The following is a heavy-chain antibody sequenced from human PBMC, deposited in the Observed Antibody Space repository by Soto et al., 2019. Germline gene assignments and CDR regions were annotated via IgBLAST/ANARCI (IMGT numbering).Heavy chain of an antibody. J-gene: IGHJ6*02. D-gene: IGHD5-18*01. CDR2: AYSGGTT. CDR1: GFIVTSDY. V-gene: IGHV3-53*01. CDR3: ARERRGRRQLSQSTYYYFYGMDV. Sequence: EVQLVESGGGLMQPGGSLRLSCAASGFIVTSDYMNWVRQAPGKGLEWLSVAYSGGTTYYADSVKGRFTVSRDNSKNTMYLQMNTLRLEDTAVYYCARERRGRRQLSQSTYYYFYGMDVWGQGTTVTVSS.